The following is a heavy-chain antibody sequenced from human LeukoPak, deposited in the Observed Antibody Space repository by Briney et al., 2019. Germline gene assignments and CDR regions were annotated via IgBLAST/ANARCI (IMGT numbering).Heavy chain of an antibody. D-gene: IGHD6-19*01. V-gene: IGHV3-74*01. CDR2: INSDGSST. J-gene: IGHJ6*03. CDR3: ARDHLSSGSSPDYYYYYYMDV. Sequence: GGSLRLSCAASGFTFSSYWMHWVRQAPGKGLVWVSRINSDGSSTSYADSVKGRFTISRDNAKNTLYLQMNSLRAEDTAVYYCARDHLSSGSSPDYYYYYYMDVWGKGTTVTVSS. CDR1: GFTFSSYW.